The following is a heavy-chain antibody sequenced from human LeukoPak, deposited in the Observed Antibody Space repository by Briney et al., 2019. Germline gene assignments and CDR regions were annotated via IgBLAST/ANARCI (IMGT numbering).Heavy chain of an antibody. D-gene: IGHD3-3*01. Sequence: GGSLRLSCAASGFTFSSSAMHWVRQAPGKGLEWVSFISRSSDLIYYADSVKGRFTISRDNSKNTLYLQMNSLRAEDTAVYNCAKDLSNYDFWSGYEANYYFDYWGQGTLVTVSS. CDR1: GFTFSSSA. CDR3: AKDLSNYDFWSGYEANYYFDY. J-gene: IGHJ4*02. V-gene: IGHV3-23*01. CDR2: ISRSSDLI.